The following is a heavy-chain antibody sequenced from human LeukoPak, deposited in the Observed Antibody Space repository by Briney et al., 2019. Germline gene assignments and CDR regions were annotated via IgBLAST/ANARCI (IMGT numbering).Heavy chain of an antibody. CDR2: ISYDGSNK. CDR3: AGRYYYDSPFDP. CDR1: GFTFSSYA. V-gene: IGHV3-30*04. Sequence: GGSLRLSCAASGFTFSSYAMRWVRQAPGKGLEWVAVISYDGSNKYYADSVKGRFTISRDNSKNTLYLQMNSLRAEDTAVYYCAGRYYYDSPFDPWGEGTLVTVSS. J-gene: IGHJ5*02. D-gene: IGHD3-22*01.